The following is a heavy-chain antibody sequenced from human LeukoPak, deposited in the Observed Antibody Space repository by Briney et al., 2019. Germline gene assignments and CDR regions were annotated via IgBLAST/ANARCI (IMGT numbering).Heavy chain of an antibody. J-gene: IGHJ5*02. Sequence: GGSLRLSCAASGFTFDDDAMHWVRQAPGKGLEWASGISWNRGFIGYAGSVKGRFTISRDDAKNSLYLQMNSLRAEDTAVYYCASLPAATNWFDPWGQGTLVTVSS. D-gene: IGHD2-15*01. CDR1: GFTFDDDA. CDR3: ASLPAATNWFDP. V-gene: IGHV3-9*01. CDR2: ISWNRGFI.